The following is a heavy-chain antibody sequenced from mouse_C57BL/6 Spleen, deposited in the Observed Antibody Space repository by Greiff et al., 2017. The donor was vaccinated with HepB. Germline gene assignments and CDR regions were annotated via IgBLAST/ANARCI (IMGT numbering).Heavy chain of an antibody. CDR1: GYTFTDYN. CDR3: ARGATVVAKGYAMDY. CDR2: INPNNGGT. D-gene: IGHD1-1*01. J-gene: IGHJ4*01. Sequence: VQLQQSGPELVKPGASVKMSCKASGYTFTDYNMHWVKQSHGKSLEWIGYINPNNGGTSYNQKFKGKATLTVNKSSSTAYMELRSLTSEDSAVYYCARGATVVAKGYAMDYWGQGTSVTVSS. V-gene: IGHV1-22*01.